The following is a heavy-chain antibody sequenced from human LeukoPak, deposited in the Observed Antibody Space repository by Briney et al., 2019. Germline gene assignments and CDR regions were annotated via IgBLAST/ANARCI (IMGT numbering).Heavy chain of an antibody. J-gene: IGHJ6*02. CDR3: AKVAGSSSWSLNYYYYGMDV. V-gene: IGHV1-2*04. CDR1: GYTFTGYY. D-gene: IGHD6-13*01. Sequence: ASVKVSCKASGYTFTGYYMHWVRQAPGQGLEWMGWINPNSGGTNYAQKFQGWVTMTRDTSISTAYMELSRLRSDDTAVYYCAKVAGSSSWSLNYYYYGMDVWGQGTTVTVSS. CDR2: INPNSGGT.